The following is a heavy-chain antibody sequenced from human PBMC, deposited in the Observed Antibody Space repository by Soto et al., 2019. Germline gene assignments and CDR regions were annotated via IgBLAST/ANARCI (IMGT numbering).Heavy chain of an antibody. CDR2: MNPNSGNT. D-gene: IGHD3-9*01. Sequence: QVQLVQSGAEVKKPGASVKVSCKASGYTFTSYDINWVRQATGQGLEWMGWMNPNSGNTGSAQKFQGRDTMTRNTSISTAYMALSSLRSEDTAVYYCARGRGILTGYPADYWGQGTLVTVSS. CDR1: GYTFTSYD. CDR3: ARGRGILTGYPADY. J-gene: IGHJ4*02. V-gene: IGHV1-8*01.